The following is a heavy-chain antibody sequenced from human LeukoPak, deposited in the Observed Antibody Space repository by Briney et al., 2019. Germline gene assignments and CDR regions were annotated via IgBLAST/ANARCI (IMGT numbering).Heavy chain of an antibody. V-gene: IGHV1-46*01. Sequence: ASVKVSCKASGGTFSSYAISWVRQAPGQGLEWMGIINPSGGSTSYAQKFQGRVTMTRDMSTSTVYMELSSLGSEDTAVYYCARGSGYDFGYYYYMDVWGKGTTVTVSS. CDR3: ARGSGYDFGYYYYMDV. J-gene: IGHJ6*03. CDR2: INPSGGST. D-gene: IGHD5-12*01. CDR1: GGTFSSYA.